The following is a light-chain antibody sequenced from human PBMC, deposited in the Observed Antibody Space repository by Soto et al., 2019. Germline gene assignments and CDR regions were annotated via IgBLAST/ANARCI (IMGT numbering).Light chain of an antibody. V-gene: IGLV4-69*01. J-gene: IGLJ3*02. CDR3: QTLGTDSWV. CDR2: LNSDGSH. CDR1: SAHSNYA. Sequence: QSVLTQSPSASASLGASVKLTCTLSSAHSNYAIAWHQQRPEKGPQYLMKLNSDGSHSKGDGIPDRFSGSSSGAERSLTISSLQSEDEADYYCQTLGTDSWVFGAGTKLTVL.